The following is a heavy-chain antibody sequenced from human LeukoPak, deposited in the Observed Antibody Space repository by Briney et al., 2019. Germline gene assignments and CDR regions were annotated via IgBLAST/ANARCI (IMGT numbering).Heavy chain of an antibody. CDR1: GFTFTGQF. V-gene: IGHV1-2*02. Sequence: GASVTVSCKASGFTFTGQFFHWVRQAPGHGLEWLGWIYCNSGGTVYAQRFQGRVTMTWDTSVSTAYMELRGLRSDDTALYYCATLGLRDSEVESWGQGTLVTVSS. CDR3: ATLGLRDSEVES. CDR2: IYCNSGGT. D-gene: IGHD3/OR15-3a*01. J-gene: IGHJ4*02.